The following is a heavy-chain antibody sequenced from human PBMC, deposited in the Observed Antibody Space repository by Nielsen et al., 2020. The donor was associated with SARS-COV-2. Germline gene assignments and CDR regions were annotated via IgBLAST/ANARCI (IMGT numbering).Heavy chain of an antibody. Sequence: SETLSLTCRVSGVSISSYSWSWIRQPPGKRLEWIGYIYYSAATSFNPSLESRVTMSVDTSKNHFSLKLTSVTAADTAVYYCARLRFTYGHRYMDVWGKGTTVT. CDR1: GVSISSYS. D-gene: IGHD2-8*01. CDR2: IYYSAAT. J-gene: IGHJ6*03. V-gene: IGHV4-59*08. CDR3: ARLRFTYGHRYMDV.